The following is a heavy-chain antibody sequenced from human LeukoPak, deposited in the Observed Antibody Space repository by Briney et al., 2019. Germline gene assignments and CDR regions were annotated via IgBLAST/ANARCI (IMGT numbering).Heavy chain of an antibody. J-gene: IGHJ4*02. V-gene: IGHV1-2*06. D-gene: IGHD3-22*01. Sequence: ASVKVSCKASGYTLTDYYMHWVRQAPGQGLEWMGRINPNSGGTNYAQKFQGRVTMTRDTSISTVYMELSRLRSDDTAVYYCARVGYYESSGYYEYWGQGTPVTVSS. CDR1: GYTLTDYY. CDR2: INPNSGGT. CDR3: ARVGYYESSGYYEY.